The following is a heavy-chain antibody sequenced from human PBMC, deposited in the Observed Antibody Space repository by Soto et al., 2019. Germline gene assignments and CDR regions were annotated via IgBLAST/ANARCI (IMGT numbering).Heavy chain of an antibody. CDR1: GGSISSGGYY. CDR3: ARERSTFGLGYSCGMDV. CDR2: IYYSGST. D-gene: IGHD3-16*01. Sequence: QVQLQESGPGLVKPSQTLSLTCTVSGGSISSGGYYWSWIRQHPGKGLEWIGYIYYSGSTYYNPSRKSRVTISVDTSKHQFALKLSSVTAADTAVYYCARERSTFGLGYSCGMDVWGQGTTVTVSS. J-gene: IGHJ6*02. V-gene: IGHV4-31*03.